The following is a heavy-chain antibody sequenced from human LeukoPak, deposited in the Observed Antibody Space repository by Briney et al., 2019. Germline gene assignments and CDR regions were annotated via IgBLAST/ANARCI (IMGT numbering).Heavy chain of an antibody. J-gene: IGHJ4*02. CDR1: GFTFSSYA. CDR2: ISYDGSNK. CDR3: ARGGRDSSGYYYEYFDY. Sequence: GGSLRLSCAASGFTFSSYAMHWVRQAPGKGLEWVAVISYDGSNKYHADSVKGRFTISRDNSKNTLYLQMNSLRAEDTAVYYCARGGRDSSGYYYEYFDYWGQGTLVTVSS. V-gene: IGHV3-30-3*01. D-gene: IGHD3-22*01.